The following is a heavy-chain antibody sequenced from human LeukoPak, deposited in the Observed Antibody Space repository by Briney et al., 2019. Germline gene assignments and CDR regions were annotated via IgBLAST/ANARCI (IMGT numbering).Heavy chain of an antibody. CDR1: GYTFTGYY. V-gene: IGHV1-2*02. CDR2: INPNSGGT. Sequence: ASVKISCKASGYTFTGYYMDWVRQAPGQGLEWMGWINPNSGGTNYAQKFQGRVTMTRDTSISTAYMELSRLRSDDTAVYYCARTDSGGWYGDYWGQGTLVTVSS. J-gene: IGHJ4*02. D-gene: IGHD6-19*01. CDR3: ARTDSGGWYGDY.